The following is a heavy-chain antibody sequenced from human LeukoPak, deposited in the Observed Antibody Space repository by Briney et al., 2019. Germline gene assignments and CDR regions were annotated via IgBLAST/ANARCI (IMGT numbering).Heavy chain of an antibody. Sequence: PGGSLRLSCAASGFTFSRYSMNWVRQAPGKGLEWILYIGGSGSDKYYADSVKGRFTISRDNAKNSLYLQMNSLRAEDTAVYYCARDSNWCFDYWGQGSLVTVSS. J-gene: IGHJ4*02. CDR2: IGGSGSDK. CDR1: GFTFSRYS. V-gene: IGHV3-48*01. D-gene: IGHD7-27*01. CDR3: ARDSNWCFDY.